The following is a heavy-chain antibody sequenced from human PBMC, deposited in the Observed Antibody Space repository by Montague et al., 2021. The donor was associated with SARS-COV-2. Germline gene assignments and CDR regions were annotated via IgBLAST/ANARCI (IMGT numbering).Heavy chain of an antibody. D-gene: IGHD3-22*01. V-gene: IGHV4-39*02. CDR1: GGSITNNIGY. Sequence: SETLSLTCTVSGGSITNNIGYWAWTRQPPGKGLEWIGSIYYTGNTYYNPSLKSRVTISVVTSKNHFTLKLSSVTAAETAVYYCARLKRYFDSSGSPSAFDFWGQGTKVTVSS. CDR3: ARLKRYFDSSGSPSAFDF. CDR2: IYYTGNT. J-gene: IGHJ3*01.